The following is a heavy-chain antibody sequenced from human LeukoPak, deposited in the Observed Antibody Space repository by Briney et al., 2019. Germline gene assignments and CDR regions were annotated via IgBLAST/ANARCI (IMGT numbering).Heavy chain of an antibody. J-gene: IGHJ6*03. Sequence: GGSLRLSCAASGFTFSSYAMHWVRQAPGKGLEWVSYISSSGSTIYYADSVKGRFTISRDNAKNSLYLQMNSLRDEDTAVYYCARGGYSSGWYGASDYYYYMDVWGKGTTVTVSS. D-gene: IGHD6-19*01. CDR2: ISSSGSTI. V-gene: IGHV3-48*02. CDR1: GFTFSSYA. CDR3: ARGGYSSGWYGASDYYYYMDV.